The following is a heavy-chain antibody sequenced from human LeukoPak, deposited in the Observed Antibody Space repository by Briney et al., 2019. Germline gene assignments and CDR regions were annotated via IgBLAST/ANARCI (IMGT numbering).Heavy chain of an antibody. V-gene: IGHV3-30-3*01. D-gene: IGHD6-13*01. Sequence: GGTLRLSCAASGFTFSTYAMHWVRRAPGKGLEGVAVISFDGNKNYYADSVKGRFTMSRDYSKNTLYLQMNSLRPEDTSVYYCARVLRASCIWYARADYWGQGTLVTVFS. CDR2: ISFDGNKN. CDR3: ARVLRASCIWYARADY. CDR1: GFTFSTYA. J-gene: IGHJ4*02.